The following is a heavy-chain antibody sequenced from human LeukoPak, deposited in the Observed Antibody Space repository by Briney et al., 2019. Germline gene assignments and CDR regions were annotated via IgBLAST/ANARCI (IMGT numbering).Heavy chain of an antibody. D-gene: IGHD4-17*01. CDR3: ARGRDDYGDPLDY. CDR1: GYTFTSYA. CDR2: INAGNDNT. J-gene: IGHJ4*02. Sequence: ASVKVSCKASGYTFTSYAMHWVRQAPGQRLEWMGWINAGNDNTKYSQKFQGRVTITRDTSASTAYMELSSLRSEDTAVYYCARGRDDYGDPLDYWGQGTLVTVSS. V-gene: IGHV1-3*01.